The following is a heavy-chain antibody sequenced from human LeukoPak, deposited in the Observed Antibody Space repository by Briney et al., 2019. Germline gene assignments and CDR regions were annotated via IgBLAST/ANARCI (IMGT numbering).Heavy chain of an antibody. Sequence: ASVKVSCKASGYTFTNYYMHWVRQAPGQGLEWMGIINPSAGTTNYAQKFQGRVTISVDTSKNQFSLKLSSVTAADTAVYYCARIQEDYDSSGWNAFDIWGQGTMVTVSS. J-gene: IGHJ3*02. D-gene: IGHD3-22*01. CDR1: GYTFTNYY. CDR2: INPSAGTT. V-gene: IGHV1-46*01. CDR3: ARIQEDYDSSGWNAFDI.